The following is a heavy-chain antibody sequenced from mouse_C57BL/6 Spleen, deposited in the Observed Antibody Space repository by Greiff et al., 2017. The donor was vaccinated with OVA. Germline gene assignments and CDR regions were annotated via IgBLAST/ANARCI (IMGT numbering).Heavy chain of an antibody. V-gene: IGHV1-50*01. D-gene: IGHD4-1*01. CDR3: ASWDGFAY. CDR2: IDPSDSYT. CDR1: GYTFTSYW. J-gene: IGHJ3*01. Sequence: QVQLKQPGAELVKPGASLTLSCTASGYTFTSYWMQWVKQRPGQGLEWIGEIDPSDSYTNYTQKFKGKATLTVDTSSSTTYMQLSSLESEDSAVYYCASWDGFAYWGQGTLVTVSA.